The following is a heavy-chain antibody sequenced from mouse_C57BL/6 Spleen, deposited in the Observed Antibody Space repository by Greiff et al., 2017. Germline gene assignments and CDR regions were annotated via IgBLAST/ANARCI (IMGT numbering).Heavy chain of an antibody. J-gene: IGHJ1*03. Sequence: QVQLQQPGAELVMPGASVKLSCKASGYTFTSYWMHWVQQRPGQGLEWIGEIDPSDSYTNYNQKFKGKSTLTVDKSSSTAYLQLSSLTSEDSAVYYCARGNTGTWYFDVCGTGTTVTVSS. V-gene: IGHV1-69*01. CDR1: GYTFTSYW. CDR3: ARGNTGTWYFDV. CDR2: IDPSDSYT. D-gene: IGHD4-1*01.